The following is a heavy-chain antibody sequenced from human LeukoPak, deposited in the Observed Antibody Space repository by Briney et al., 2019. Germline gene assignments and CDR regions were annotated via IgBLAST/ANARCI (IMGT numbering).Heavy chain of an antibody. Sequence: PGGSLRLSCAASGFTFSSYAMSWVRQAPGKGLEWVSAISDSGGRTFYADSVKGRFTISRDNSKNTLYLQMNSLRAEDTAAYYCVKDPSGIVASIPDLRGPGTLISV. CDR3: VKDPSGIVASIPDL. CDR1: GFTFSSYA. J-gene: IGHJ5*02. V-gene: IGHV3-23*01. D-gene: IGHD5-12*01. CDR2: ISDSGGRT.